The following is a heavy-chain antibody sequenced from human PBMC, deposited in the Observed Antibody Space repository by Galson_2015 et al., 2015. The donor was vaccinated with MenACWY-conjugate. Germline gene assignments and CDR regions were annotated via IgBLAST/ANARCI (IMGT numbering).Heavy chain of an antibody. Sequence: SLRLSCAASGFTFSTYSMNWVRQAPGKGLEWVSYISSSSSTIYYADSVKGRFTISRDNAKNSPYLQMNTLRDEDTAVYYCARGPGTLNPWGQGTRVTVSS. CDR3: ARGPGTLNP. CDR1: GFTFSTYS. J-gene: IGHJ5*02. CDR2: ISSSSSTI. V-gene: IGHV3-48*02. D-gene: IGHD2-8*01.